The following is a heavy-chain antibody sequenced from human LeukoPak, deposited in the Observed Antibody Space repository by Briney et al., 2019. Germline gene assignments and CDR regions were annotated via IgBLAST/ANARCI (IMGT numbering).Heavy chain of an antibody. V-gene: IGHV3-23*01. D-gene: IGHD4-17*01. CDR1: GFTFGDYA. CDR3: ARGRTVTTLATLSD. CDR2: ISGSDGST. J-gene: IGHJ4*02. Sequence: GGSLRLSCAASGFTFGDYAMSWVRQAPGKGLEWVSAISGSDGSTYYADSVKGRFTISRDNAKNSLYLQMNGLRAEDTAVYYGARGRTVTTLATLSDWGQGTLVTVSS.